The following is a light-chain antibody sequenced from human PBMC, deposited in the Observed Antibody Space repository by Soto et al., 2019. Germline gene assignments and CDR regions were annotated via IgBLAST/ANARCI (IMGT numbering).Light chain of an antibody. V-gene: IGLV1-40*01. CDR1: SSNIGAGYD. CDR3: QSYDSSRSVV. CDR2: ANS. J-gene: IGLJ2*01. Sequence: QSVLTQSPSVSGAPGQRVTISCTGNSSNIGAGYDVHWYQQLPGTAPKLLIYANSYRPAGVPDRFSGSKSGTSASLAITGLQAEDEADYYCQSYDSSRSVVFGGGTKLTVL.